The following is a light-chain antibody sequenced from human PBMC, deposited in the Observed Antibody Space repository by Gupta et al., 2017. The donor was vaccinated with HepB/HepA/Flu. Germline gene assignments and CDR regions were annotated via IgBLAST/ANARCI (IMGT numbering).Light chain of an antibody. CDR1: QNVNNY. CDR3: QQWSNWRWT. J-gene: IGKJ1*01. Sequence: IVLTQSPATLSLSPGERATLSCRASQNVNNYLAWYQQKPGQAPRLLIYDASNRATGIPARFSGSGSGTEFTLTISSREPEDFAIYYCQQWSNWRWTFGQGTKVEI. V-gene: IGKV3-11*01. CDR2: DAS.